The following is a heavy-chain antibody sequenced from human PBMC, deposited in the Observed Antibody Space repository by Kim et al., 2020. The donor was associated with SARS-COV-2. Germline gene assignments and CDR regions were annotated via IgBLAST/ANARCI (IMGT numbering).Heavy chain of an antibody. CDR3: ASSLMTSVTT. CDR1: GYRFSDHF. D-gene: IGHD4-17*01. V-gene: IGHV1-2*02. Sequence: ASVKVSCKSSGYRFSDHFMHWVRQAPGQGLEWIGWINPNTGATNFAQKFQGRVTVTRDTAITTAYLDLSGLTSDDTSVYFCASSLMTSVTTWGQGTLLTVSS. CDR2: INPNTGAT. J-gene: IGHJ5*02.